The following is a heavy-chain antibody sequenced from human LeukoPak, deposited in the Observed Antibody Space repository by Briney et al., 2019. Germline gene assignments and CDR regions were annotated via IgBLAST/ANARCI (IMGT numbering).Heavy chain of an antibody. CDR3: AREDDYNASNEYSSRDY. Sequence: PSETLSLTCTVSGYSISSGYYWGWVRQPPGKGLEWIASIYYSGATSYKTSLKSRLTISLDASHNQFFLKLRSVTAADTAVYYCAREDDYNASNEYSSRDYWGQGLLVTVSS. D-gene: IGHD4-11*01. CDR2: IYYSGAT. V-gene: IGHV4-38-2*02. CDR1: GYSISSGYY. J-gene: IGHJ4*02.